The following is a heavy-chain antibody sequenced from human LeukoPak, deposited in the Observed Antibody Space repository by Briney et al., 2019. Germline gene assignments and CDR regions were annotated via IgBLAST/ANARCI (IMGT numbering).Heavy chain of an antibody. J-gene: IGHJ4*02. V-gene: IGHV3-74*01. Sequence: GGSLRLSCAAPGFTFRSYWMHWVRQTPGKGLVWVSHINNDGSDTSYADSVKGRFTITRDNAKNTLFLQMNSLRAEDTAVYYCARDGMLGSHDCWGQGTLVTVSS. CDR3: ARDGMLGSHDC. CDR2: INNDGSDT. D-gene: IGHD2-15*01. CDR1: GFTFRSYW.